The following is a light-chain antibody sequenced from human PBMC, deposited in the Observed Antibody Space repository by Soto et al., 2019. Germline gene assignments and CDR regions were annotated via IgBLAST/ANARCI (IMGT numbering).Light chain of an antibody. J-gene: IGLJ7*01. V-gene: IGLV2-14*01. CDR1: GSDVGAYNY. CDR3: CSYTTSSTRV. CDR2: DVT. Sequence: QSVLTQPASVSGSPGQSITISCIGTGSDVGAYNYVSWYQQVPGKAPKLIISDVTNGPIGVSTRFAGSKSGYTASLTISGLQAEDEADYYCCSYTTSSTRVFGGGTQLTVL.